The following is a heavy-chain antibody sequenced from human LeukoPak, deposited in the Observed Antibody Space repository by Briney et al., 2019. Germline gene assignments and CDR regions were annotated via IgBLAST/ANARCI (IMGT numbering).Heavy chain of an antibody. J-gene: IGHJ4*02. CDR3: AKEGYSSTWYLARGGFFDY. D-gene: IGHD6-13*01. V-gene: IGHV3-30*18. CDR2: LSYDERNE. Sequence: PGGSLRLSCAAYGFTFSAYGMHWVRQAPGKGLEWVAFLSYDERNEHYADSVKGRFTISRDNSKNTLYLQMNSLRVEDTAVYFCAKEGYSSTWYLARGGFFDYWGQGTLVTVSS. CDR1: GFTFSAYG.